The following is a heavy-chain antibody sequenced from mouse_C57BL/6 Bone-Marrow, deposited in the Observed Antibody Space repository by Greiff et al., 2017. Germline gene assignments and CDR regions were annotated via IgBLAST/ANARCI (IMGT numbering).Heavy chain of an antibody. V-gene: IGHV5-6*01. Sequence: VQLQQSGGDLVKPGGSLKLSCAASGFTFSSYGMSWVRQTPDQRLEWVATISSGGSYTYYPDSVKGGFPISRDNAKNTLYLQMSSLKSEDTAMYYSTRQGTGTDYWGQGTTLTVSS. J-gene: IGHJ2*01. CDR3: TRQGTGTDY. CDR2: ISSGGSYT. CDR1: GFTFSSYG. D-gene: IGHD4-1*01.